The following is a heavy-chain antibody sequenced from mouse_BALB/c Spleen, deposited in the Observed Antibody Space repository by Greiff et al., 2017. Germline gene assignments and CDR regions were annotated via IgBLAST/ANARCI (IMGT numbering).Heavy chain of an antibody. J-gene: IGHJ1*01. Sequence: EVMLVESGGGLVKPGGSLKLSCAASGFTFSDYYMYWVRQTPEKRLEWVATISDGGSYTYYPDSVKGRFTISRDNAKNNLYLQMSSLKSEDTAMYYCARDQYYYGSSYWYFDVWGAGTTVTVSS. CDR3: ARDQYYYGSSYWYFDV. CDR1: GFTFSDYY. D-gene: IGHD1-1*01. V-gene: IGHV5-4*02. CDR2: ISDGGSYT.